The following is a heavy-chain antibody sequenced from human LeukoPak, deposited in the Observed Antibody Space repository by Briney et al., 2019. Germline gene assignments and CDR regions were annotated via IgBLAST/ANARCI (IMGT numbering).Heavy chain of an antibody. V-gene: IGHV1-2*02. CDR3: ARDKDPTVFDS. CDR2: INPNNGDT. J-gene: IGHJ4*02. Sequence: ASVRVSCEASGYTFTIYYIHWVRQAPGQGLEWLGWINPNNGDTNSAQKFQGRVTMTRDTTISTAYMELRSLRSDDTAVYYCARDKDPTVFDSWGQGTLVTVSS. CDR1: GYTFTIYY.